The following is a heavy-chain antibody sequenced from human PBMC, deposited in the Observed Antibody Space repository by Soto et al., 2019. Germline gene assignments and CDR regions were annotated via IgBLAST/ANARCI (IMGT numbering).Heavy chain of an antibody. CDR1: GFTFSSYA. Sequence: EVQLLASGGGLVQPGGSLRLSCAASGFTFSSYAMSWVRQAPGKGLEWVSAISGSGGTTYYADSVKGRFTISRDNSENTLYLQMNSLRAEDTAVYYCAKALGSYTTSPSGDYWGQGTLVTVSS. D-gene: IGHD6-6*01. V-gene: IGHV3-23*01. CDR2: ISGSGGTT. CDR3: AKALGSYTTSPSGDY. J-gene: IGHJ4*02.